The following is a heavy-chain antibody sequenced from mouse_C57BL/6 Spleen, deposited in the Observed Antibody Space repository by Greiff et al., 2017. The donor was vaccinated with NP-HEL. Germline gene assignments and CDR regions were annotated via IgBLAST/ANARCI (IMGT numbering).Heavy chain of an antibody. CDR2: IYPGDGDT. J-gene: IGHJ2*01. CDR3: ARYYDGYYEGFDY. V-gene: IGHV1-80*01. CDR1: GYAFSSYW. Sequence: VQLQQSGAELVKPGASVKISCKASGYAFSSYWMNWVKQRPGKGLEWIGQIYPGDGDTNYIGKFKGKATLTADKSSSTAYMQLSSLTSEDSAVYFCARYYDGYYEGFDYWGQGTTLTVSS. D-gene: IGHD2-3*01.